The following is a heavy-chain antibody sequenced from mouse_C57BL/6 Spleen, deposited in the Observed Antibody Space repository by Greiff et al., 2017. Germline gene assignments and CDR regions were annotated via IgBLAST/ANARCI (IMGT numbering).Heavy chain of an antibody. CDR3: AMVYYYGSSYWYFDV. V-gene: IGHV3-6*01. Sequence: EVKLMESGPGLVKPSQSLSLTCSVTGYSITSGYYWNWIRQFPGNKLEWMGYISYDGSNNYNPSLKNRISITRDTSKNQFFLKLNSVTTEDTATYYCAMVYYYGSSYWYFDVCGTGTTVTVSS. J-gene: IGHJ1*03. D-gene: IGHD1-1*01. CDR1: GYSITSGYY. CDR2: ISYDGSN.